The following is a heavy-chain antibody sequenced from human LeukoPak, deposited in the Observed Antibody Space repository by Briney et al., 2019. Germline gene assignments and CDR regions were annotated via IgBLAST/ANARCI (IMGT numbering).Heavy chain of an antibody. CDR2: IGASGEST. V-gene: IGHV3-23*01. CDR1: GFTFSVAA. CDR3: AKDIQLST. J-gene: IGHJ3*01. Sequence: GGSLRLSCAASGFTFSVAAMTWVRQAPGKGLEWVSLIGASGESTYYADSVKGRFTISRDNSKNTLCLQMNSLRVEDTAMYFCAKDIQLSTWGLGTMVTVSS. D-gene: IGHD5-24*01.